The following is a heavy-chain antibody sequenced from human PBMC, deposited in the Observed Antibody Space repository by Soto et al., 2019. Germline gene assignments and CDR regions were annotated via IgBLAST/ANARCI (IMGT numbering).Heavy chain of an antibody. V-gene: IGHV3-48*03. J-gene: IGHJ3*02. CDR3: ARAFPAVVVAAGSLGAFDI. Sequence: PXGSLRLSCVAAEFTFSSYEMNWVRQAPGKGLEWVSYISSSGTTIYYTDSVKGRFTISRDNAKKSLYLQMNSLRDEDTAVYYCARAFPAVVVAAGSLGAFDIWGQGTMVTVSS. CDR1: EFTFSSYE. CDR2: ISSSGTTI. D-gene: IGHD2-15*01.